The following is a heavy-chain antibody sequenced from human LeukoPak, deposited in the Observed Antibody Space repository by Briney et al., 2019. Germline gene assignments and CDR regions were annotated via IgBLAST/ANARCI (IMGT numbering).Heavy chain of an antibody. V-gene: IGHV3-33*01. CDR2: IWYDGSNK. D-gene: IGHD2-2*01. CDR1: GFTFSSYG. J-gene: IGHJ5*02. Sequence: GGSLRLSCAASGFTFSSYGMHWVRQAPGKGLEWVAVIWYDGSNKYYADSVRGRFTISRDNSKNALYLQMNSLRAEDTAVYYCARDRGIVVVPAATRGGFDPWGQGTLVTVSS. CDR3: ARDRGIVVVPAATRGGFDP.